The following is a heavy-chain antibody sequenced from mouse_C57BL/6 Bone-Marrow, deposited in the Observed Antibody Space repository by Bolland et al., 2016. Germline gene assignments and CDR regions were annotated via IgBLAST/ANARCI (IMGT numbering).Heavy chain of an antibody. CDR3: ARRDYYGTDY. V-gene: IGHV1-53*01. Sequence: NPSNGGTNYNEKFKSKATLTVDKSSSTAYMQLSSLTSEDSAAYYCARRDYYGTDYWGQGTLV. J-gene: IGHJ3*01. CDR2: NPSNGGT. D-gene: IGHD1-1*01.